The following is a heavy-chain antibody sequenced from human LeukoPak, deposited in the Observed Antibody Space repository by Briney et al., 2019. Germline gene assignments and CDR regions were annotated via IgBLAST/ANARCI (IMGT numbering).Heavy chain of an antibody. V-gene: IGHV1-24*01. CDR1: GYTLTELS. D-gene: IGHD5-12*01. CDR3: ARVQGGYSGRTEAFDI. CDR2: LDSEDGET. Sequence: GASVKVSCKVSGYTLTELSIHWVRQAPGKGLEWMGGLDSEDGETTYAQKFQGRVTMTEDTSIDTAFMELSSLRSEDTAVYYCARVQGGYSGRTEAFDIWGQGTMVTVSS. J-gene: IGHJ3*02.